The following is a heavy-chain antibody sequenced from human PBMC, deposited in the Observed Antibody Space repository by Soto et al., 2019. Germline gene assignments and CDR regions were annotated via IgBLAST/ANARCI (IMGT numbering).Heavy chain of an antibody. CDR2: ISGSGGST. CDR1: GFTFSSYA. D-gene: IGHD3-10*01. CDR3: AKDPMVRGVTLPRDDAFDI. V-gene: IGHV3-23*01. J-gene: IGHJ3*02. Sequence: GGSLRLSCAASGFTFSSYAMSWVRQAPGKGLEWVSAISGSGGSTYYADSVKGRFTISRDNSKNTLYLQMNSLRAEDTAVYYCAKDPMVRGVTLPRDDAFDIWGQGTMVTVSS.